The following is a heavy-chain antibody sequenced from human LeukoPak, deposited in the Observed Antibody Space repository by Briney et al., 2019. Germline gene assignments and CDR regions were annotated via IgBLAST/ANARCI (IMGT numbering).Heavy chain of an antibody. CDR3: AKDGTSFISYYYDSSGFYDC. CDR2: VSYDGTYK. V-gene: IGHV3-30*18. D-gene: IGHD3-22*01. J-gene: IGHJ4*02. CDR1: GFTFSNYG. Sequence: PGGSLRLSCAASGFTFSNYGMHWARQAPGKGLEWVAAVSYDGTYKYYADSMKGRFTVSRDNSKNTLYLQVNTLRAEDTAVYYCAKDGTSFISYYYDSSGFYDCWGQGTLVTVSS.